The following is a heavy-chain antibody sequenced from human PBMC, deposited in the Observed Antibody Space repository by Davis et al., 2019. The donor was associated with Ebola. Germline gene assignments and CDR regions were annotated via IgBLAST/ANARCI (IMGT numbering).Heavy chain of an antibody. Sequence: GESLKISCQGSGYSFTSYWISWVRQMPGTGLEWMGRIDPSDSYTNYSPSFQGHVTISADKSISTAYLQWSSLKASDTAMYYCARPILTGYYLDAFDIWGQGTMVTVSS. D-gene: IGHD3-9*01. V-gene: IGHV5-10-1*01. CDR1: GYSFTSYW. J-gene: IGHJ3*02. CDR2: IDPSDSYT. CDR3: ARPILTGYYLDAFDI.